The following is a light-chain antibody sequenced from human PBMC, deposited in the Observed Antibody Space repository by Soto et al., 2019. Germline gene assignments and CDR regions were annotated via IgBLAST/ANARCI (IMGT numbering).Light chain of an antibody. Sequence: EVVMTQSPATLSVSPGERATLSCRASQSISSNLAWYQQKAGQAPRLLMYGASTRATGVPARFSGSGSGTEFTLTISSLQSEDFAIYYCQQYNRWPSYTFGQGTKLEIK. V-gene: IGKV3-15*01. CDR3: QQYNRWPSYT. CDR1: QSISSN. J-gene: IGKJ2*01. CDR2: GAS.